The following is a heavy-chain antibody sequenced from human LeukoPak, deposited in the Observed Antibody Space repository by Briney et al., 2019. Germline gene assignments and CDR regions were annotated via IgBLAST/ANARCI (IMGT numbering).Heavy chain of an antibody. CDR1: GFTFSSYH. V-gene: IGHV3-21*01. D-gene: IGHD4-17*01. Sequence: GGSLRLSCVVSGFTFSSYHMNWVRQAPGKGLEWVSSISTSRNYIYYADSVTGRFTISRDNAKNSLYLQMNSLRAEDTAVYYCARDYGDYLLQGDYWGQGTLVTVSS. J-gene: IGHJ4*02. CDR2: ISTSRNYI. CDR3: ARDYGDYLLQGDY.